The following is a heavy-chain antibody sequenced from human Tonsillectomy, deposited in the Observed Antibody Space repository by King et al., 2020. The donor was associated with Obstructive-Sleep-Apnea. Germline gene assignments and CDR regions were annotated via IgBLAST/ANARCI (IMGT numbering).Heavy chain of an antibody. J-gene: IGHJ4*02. CDR1: GFTFSSYA. CDR2: ISGSGGST. CDR3: AKARQPYVSGEDYFDY. D-gene: IGHD6-19*01. Sequence: VQLVESGGGLVQPGGSLRLSCAASGFTFSSYAMSWVRQAPGKGLEWVSVISGSGGSTYYANSVKGRFTISRDNSKTTLYLQMNSLRAEDTALYYCAKARQPYVSGEDYFDYWGQGTLVTVSS. V-gene: IGHV3-23*04.